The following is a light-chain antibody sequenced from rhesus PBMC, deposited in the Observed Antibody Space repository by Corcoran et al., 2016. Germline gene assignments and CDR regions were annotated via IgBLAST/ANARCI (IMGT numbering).Light chain of an antibody. V-gene: IGKV1-25*01. J-gene: IGKJ1*01. CDR2: EAS. Sequence: DIQMTQSPSSLSASVGDRVTITCRASQGITNDLAWYQQRPGETPKLLIYEASILQRGIPSRFSGSISGTDFTLTISSLQSEDFATYYCQHYYTTPWTFGPGTRVEIK. CDR1: QGITND. CDR3: QHYYTTPWT.